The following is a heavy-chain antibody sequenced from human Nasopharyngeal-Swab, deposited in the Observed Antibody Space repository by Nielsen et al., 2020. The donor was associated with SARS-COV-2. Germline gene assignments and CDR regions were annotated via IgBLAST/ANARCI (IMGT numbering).Heavy chain of an antibody. CDR3: ARVSELSRSYYYYGLDV. CDR2: ISAYNGNT. D-gene: IGHD1-26*01. V-gene: IGHV1-18*01. CDR1: GYTFTSYG. J-gene: IGHJ6*02. Sequence: ASVKVSCKASGYTFTSYGISWVRQAPGQGLEWMGWISAYNGNTNYAQKLQGRVTMTRDTSTSTVNMELSSLRSEDTAVYYCARVSELSRSYYYYGLDVWGQGTTVTVSS.